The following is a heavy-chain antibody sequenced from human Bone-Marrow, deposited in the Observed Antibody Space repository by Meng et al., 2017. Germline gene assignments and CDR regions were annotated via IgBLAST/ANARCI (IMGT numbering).Heavy chain of an antibody. CDR2: IYYSGTT. Sequence: QVQLQESGPGLVRPSGTLSLTCPVSGGSVNSGSYAWSWIRQPPGKGLEWIGNIYYSGTTNYNPSLKSRVTISIDASKNQFSLMLSSLTAADTAVYYCARGQYYWGQGTLVTVSS. J-gene: IGHJ4*02. CDR3: ARGQYY. CDR1: GGSVNSGSYA. V-gene: IGHV4-61*01.